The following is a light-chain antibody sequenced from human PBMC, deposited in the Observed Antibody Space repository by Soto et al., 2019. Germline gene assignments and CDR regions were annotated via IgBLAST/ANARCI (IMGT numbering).Light chain of an antibody. CDR3: QQLNVYPST. Sequence: AIRMTQSPSSLSASTGDRVTITCRASQGISSYLAWYQQKPGKAPKLLIYAASTLQTGVPSRFSGGGSGTDFTLTITSLQPEDFATYYCQQLNVYPSTFGGGTRWIS. CDR1: QGISSY. J-gene: IGKJ4*01. V-gene: IGKV1-8*01. CDR2: AAS.